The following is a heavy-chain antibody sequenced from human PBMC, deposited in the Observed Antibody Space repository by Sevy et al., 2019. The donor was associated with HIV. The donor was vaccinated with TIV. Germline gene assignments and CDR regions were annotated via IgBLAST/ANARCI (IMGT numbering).Heavy chain of an antibody. D-gene: IGHD2-15*01. CDR3: ARGAGYSGGYAPFDS. V-gene: IGHV4-59*11. CDR1: GASISSHY. CDR2: KYNTGSS. Sequence: SETLSLTCTVSGASISSHYWSWIRQSPGKGLEWIADKYNTGSSHDNASLKSRVTISVDTSKNQFSLNLRAVTAADTAVYFCARGAGYSGGYAPFDSWGQGTLVTVSS. J-gene: IGHJ4*02.